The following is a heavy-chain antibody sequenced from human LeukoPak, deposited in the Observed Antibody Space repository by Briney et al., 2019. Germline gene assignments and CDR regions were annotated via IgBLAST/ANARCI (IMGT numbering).Heavy chain of an antibody. J-gene: IGHJ5*02. CDR3: ARGATRMITFGGVIVPQCDNWFDP. CDR2: INHSGST. V-gene: IGHV4-34*01. CDR1: GGSFSGYY. D-gene: IGHD3-16*02. Sequence: PSETLSLTCAVYGGSFSGYYWSWIRQPPGKGLEWIGEINHSGSTNYNPSLKSRVTISVDTSKNQFSLKLSSVTAADTAVYYCARGATRMITFGGVIVPQCDNWFDPWGQGTLVTVSS.